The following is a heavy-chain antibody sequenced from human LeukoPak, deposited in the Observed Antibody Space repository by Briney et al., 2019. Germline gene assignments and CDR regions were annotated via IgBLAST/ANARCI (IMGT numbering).Heavy chain of an antibody. CDR3: ARGPKNFGSSFDP. Sequence: SQTLSLTCSVSGGSISSGNYYWTWIRQPPEKGLEWIGYIYYSGSTYYNPSLKSRINISVDTSKNQFSLKLSSVTAADTAVYYCARGPKNFGSSFDPWGQGTLVTVSS. CDR2: IYYSGST. CDR1: GGSISSGNYY. D-gene: IGHD1-7*01. V-gene: IGHV4-30-4*08. J-gene: IGHJ5*02.